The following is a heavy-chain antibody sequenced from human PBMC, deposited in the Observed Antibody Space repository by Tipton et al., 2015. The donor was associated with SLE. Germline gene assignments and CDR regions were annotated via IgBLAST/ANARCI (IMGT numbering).Heavy chain of an antibody. J-gene: IGHJ6*03. D-gene: IGHD4-17*01. CDR1: GGSFSGYY. V-gene: IGHV4-34*01. Sequence: TLSLTCAVYGGSFSGYYWSWIRQPPGKGLEWVGEINHSGSTNYNPSPKSRVTISVDTSKNQFSLKLSSVTAADTAVYYCARGYGDSHIDYYYYYMDVWGKGTTVTVSS. CDR3: ARGYGDSHIDYYYYYMDV. CDR2: INHSGST.